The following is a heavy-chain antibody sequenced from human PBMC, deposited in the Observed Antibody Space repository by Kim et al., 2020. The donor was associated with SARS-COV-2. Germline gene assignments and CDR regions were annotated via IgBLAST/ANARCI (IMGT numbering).Heavy chain of an antibody. CDR1: GGSISSYY. V-gene: IGHV4-59*13. CDR2: IYYSGST. Sequence: SETLSLTCTVSGGSISSYYWSWIRQPPGKGLEWIGYIYYSGSTNYNPSLKSRVTISVDTSKNQFSLKLSSVTAADTAVYYCARVRIIAGDPQKFDYWGQGTLVTVSS. J-gene: IGHJ4*02. D-gene: IGHD3-10*01. CDR3: ARVRIIAGDPQKFDY.